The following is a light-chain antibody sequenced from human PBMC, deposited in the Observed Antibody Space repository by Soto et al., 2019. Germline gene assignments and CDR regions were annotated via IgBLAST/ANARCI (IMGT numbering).Light chain of an antibody. CDR3: QQYNNWPPWT. V-gene: IGKV3-15*01. Sequence: EIVMTQSPATLSVSPGERATLSCRASQSVSSNLAWYQQKHGQAPRLLIYGASTRATGIPARFSGSGSGTEFPLTISSLQSEDFSVDYCQQYNNWPPWTFGQGTKVEIK. J-gene: IGKJ1*01. CDR1: QSVSSN. CDR2: GAS.